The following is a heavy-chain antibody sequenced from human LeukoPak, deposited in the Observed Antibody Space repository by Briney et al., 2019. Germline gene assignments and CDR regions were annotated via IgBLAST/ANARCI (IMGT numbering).Heavy chain of an antibody. CDR1: GFTFGDYL. CDR2: IRIKAFGGTT. CDR3: TREKNHDIWSRHGY. J-gene: IGHJ4*02. Sequence: PVGCLRLSCTASGFTFGDYLMSWVRQAPGKGLEWVGFIRIKAFGGTTEYGASVKGRFTISRDDSKSIVYLQMNSLETEDTAVYYCTREKNHDIWSRHGYWGQGTLVTVSS. V-gene: IGHV3-49*04. D-gene: IGHD3-3*01.